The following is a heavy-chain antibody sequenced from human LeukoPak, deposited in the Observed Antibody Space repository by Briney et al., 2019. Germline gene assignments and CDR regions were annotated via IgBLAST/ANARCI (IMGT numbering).Heavy chain of an antibody. Sequence: SETLSLTCTVSGGSISSYYWSWIRQPAGKRLEWIGRIYTSGSTNYNPSLKSRVTMSVDTSKNQFSLKLSSVTAADTAVYYCARARYTYYYDSRGAFDIWGQGTMVTVSS. CDR2: IYTSGST. D-gene: IGHD3-22*01. J-gene: IGHJ3*02. V-gene: IGHV4-4*07. CDR3: ARARYTYYYDSRGAFDI. CDR1: GGSISSYY.